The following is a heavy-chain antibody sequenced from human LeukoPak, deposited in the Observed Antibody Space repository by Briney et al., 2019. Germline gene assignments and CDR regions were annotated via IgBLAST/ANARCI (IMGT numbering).Heavy chain of an antibody. CDR1: GYTFTGYY. CDR3: ARGAYDFWSGYYHLDV. CDR2: INPNSGGT. V-gene: IGHV1-2*02. J-gene: IGHJ6*03. D-gene: IGHD3-3*01. Sequence: ASVKVSCKASGYTFTGYYMHWVRQAPGQGLEWMGWINPNSGGTNYAQKFQGRVTMTRDTSISTAYMELSRLRFDDTAVYYCARGAYDFWSGYYHLDVWGKGTTVTVSS.